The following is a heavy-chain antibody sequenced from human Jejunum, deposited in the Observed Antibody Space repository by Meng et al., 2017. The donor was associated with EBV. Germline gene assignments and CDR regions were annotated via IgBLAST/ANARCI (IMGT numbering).Heavy chain of an antibody. V-gene: IGHV3-11*01. D-gene: IGHD6-6*01. J-gene: IGHJ4*02. CDR1: GVTFSDYF. CDR3: ARFLYSSAYY. Sequence: QVQLVESGGXXVKPGXSLRLSCGASGVTFSDYFMSWVRQAPGKGLEWIAYISGSGDAVYYADSVKGRFTVSRDNAKNSLYLQLNSLRVDDTAVYYCARFLYSSAYYWGLVTLVNVSS. CDR2: ISGSGDAV.